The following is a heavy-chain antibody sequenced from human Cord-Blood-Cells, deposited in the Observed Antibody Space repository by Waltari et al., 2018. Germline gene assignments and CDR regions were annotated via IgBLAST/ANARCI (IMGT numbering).Heavy chain of an antibody. D-gene: IGHD3-10*01. V-gene: IGHV1-69*01. CDR1: GGTFSSYA. Sequence: QVQLVQSGAEVKKPGSSVKVSCKASGGTFSSYAISWVRQAPGQGLEWMGGIIPIFGTANYAQKFQGRVTITADESTSTAYMELSSLRSEDTDVYYCARGYGSGSYYNYYYGMDVWGQGTTVTVSS. CDR3: ARGYGSGSYYNYYYGMDV. J-gene: IGHJ6*02. CDR2: IIPIFGTA.